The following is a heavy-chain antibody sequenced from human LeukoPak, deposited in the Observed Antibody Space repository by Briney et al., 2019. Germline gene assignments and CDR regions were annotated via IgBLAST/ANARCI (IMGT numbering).Heavy chain of an antibody. V-gene: IGHV3-9*01. Sequence: GRSLRLSCAASGFTFDDYDIHWVRQVPGKGLEWVSGITWNSGSIGYADSVKGRFTISRDNAKNALYLQMNSLKPEDTALYYCARGSYYYDTSGYYPIDYWGQGTLVTVSS. J-gene: IGHJ4*02. D-gene: IGHD3-22*01. CDR2: ITWNSGSI. CDR1: GFTFDDYD. CDR3: ARGSYYYDTSGYYPIDY.